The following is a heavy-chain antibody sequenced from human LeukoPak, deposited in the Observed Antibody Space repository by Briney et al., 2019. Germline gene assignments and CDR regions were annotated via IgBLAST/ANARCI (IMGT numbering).Heavy chain of an antibody. CDR1: GDSISSGDYY. Sequence: SETLSLTCAVSGDSISSGDYYWSWIRQPPGKGLEWIGYIYYSGSTYYNPSLKSRVTISVDTSKNQFSLKLSSVTAADTAVYYCARVVYYYYYMDVWGKGTTVTVSS. CDR2: IYYSGST. J-gene: IGHJ6*03. V-gene: IGHV4-30-4*08. CDR3: ARVVYYYYYMDV.